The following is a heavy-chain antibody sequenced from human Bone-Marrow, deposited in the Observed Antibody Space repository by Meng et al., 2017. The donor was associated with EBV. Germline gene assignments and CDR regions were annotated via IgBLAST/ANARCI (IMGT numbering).Heavy chain of an antibody. CDR1: GYCFIGYY. J-gene: IGHJ4*02. CDR3: ARDGIAAAGRFFDY. CDR2: INPNSGGT. D-gene: IGHD6-13*01. Sequence: QVQLAQSGAEVKKPGASVKVSCKASGYCFIGYYLPWVRQAPGQGREWMGRINPNSGGTNYVQKFQGRVTMTRDTSISTAYMELSRLRSDDTAVYYCARDGIAAAGRFFDYWGQGTLVTVSS. V-gene: IGHV1-2*06.